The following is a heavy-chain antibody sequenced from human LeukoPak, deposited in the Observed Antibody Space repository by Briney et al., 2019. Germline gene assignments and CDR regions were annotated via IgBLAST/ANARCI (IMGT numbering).Heavy chain of an antibody. CDR3: ARVEDVCTSSPYFDY. D-gene: IGHD2-2*01. V-gene: IGHV3-21*01. J-gene: IGHJ4*02. CDR1: GFTFSSYS. Sequence: GGSLRLSCAASGFTFSSYSMNWVRQAPGKGLEWVSSISSSSSYIYYADSVKGRFTISRDNARNSLYLQMNSLRAEDTAVYYCARVEDVCTSSPYFDYWGQGTLVTVSS. CDR2: ISSSSSYI.